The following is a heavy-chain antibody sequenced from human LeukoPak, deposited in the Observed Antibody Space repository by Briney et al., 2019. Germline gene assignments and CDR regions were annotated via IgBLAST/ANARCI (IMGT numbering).Heavy chain of an antibody. D-gene: IGHD3-22*01. CDR3: ARSPTYYYDSSGPKDAFDI. CDR2: IHHSGSS. Sequence: SETLSLTCTVSGGSISSYYWSWIRQPPGKRLEWIGYIHHSGSSNYNPSLKSRVTMSVDTSKNQFSLKLSSVTAADTAVYYCARSPTYYYDSSGPKDAFDIWGQGTMVTVSS. V-gene: IGHV4-59*12. J-gene: IGHJ3*02. CDR1: GGSISSYY.